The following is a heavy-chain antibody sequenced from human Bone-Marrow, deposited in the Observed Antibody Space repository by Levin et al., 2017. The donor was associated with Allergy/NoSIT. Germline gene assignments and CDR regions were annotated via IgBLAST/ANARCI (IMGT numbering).Heavy chain of an antibody. D-gene: IGHD3-10*01. CDR2: IDWDDDK. Sequence: ESGPTLVKPTQTLTLTCTFSGFSLVTSGVCVTWIRQPPGKALEWLARIDWDDDKYYSTSLQTRLTISRDTSKNQVVLTMTNMDPVDTGTYYCARIKDDYGSGSYYDYWGQGTLVTVSS. J-gene: IGHJ4*02. CDR1: GFSLVTSGVC. V-gene: IGHV2-70*11. CDR3: ARIKDDYGSGSYYDY.